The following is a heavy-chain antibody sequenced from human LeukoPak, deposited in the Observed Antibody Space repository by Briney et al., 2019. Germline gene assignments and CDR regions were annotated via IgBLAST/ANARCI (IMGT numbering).Heavy chain of an antibody. V-gene: IGHV3-53*01. J-gene: IGHJ4*02. CDR2: IYSGGST. CDR1: GLPASRNY. Sequence: GGPLSLSCAASGLPASRNYMSWVGQAPGKGLEGVSVIYSGGSTYYADSVKGRFTISRDNSKNTLYLQMNSLRAEDTAVYYCAREAWSSGWYEFDYWGQGTLVTVSS. CDR3: AREAWSSGWYEFDY. D-gene: IGHD6-19*01.